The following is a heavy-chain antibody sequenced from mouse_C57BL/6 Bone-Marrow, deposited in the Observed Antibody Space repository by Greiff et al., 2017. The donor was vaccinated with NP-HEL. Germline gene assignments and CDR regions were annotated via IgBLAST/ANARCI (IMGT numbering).Heavy chain of an antibody. V-gene: IGHV5-4*01. CDR2: ISDGGSYT. CDR3: AREGYYYGSSFYYAMDY. D-gene: IGHD1-1*01. CDR1: GFTFSSYA. J-gene: IGHJ4*01. Sequence: EVQRVESGGGLVKPGGSLKLSCAASGFTFSSYAMSWVRQTPEKRLEWVATISDGGSYTYYPDNVKGRFTISRDNAKNNLYLQMSHLKSEDTAKYYCAREGYYYGSSFYYAMDYWGQGTSVTVSS.